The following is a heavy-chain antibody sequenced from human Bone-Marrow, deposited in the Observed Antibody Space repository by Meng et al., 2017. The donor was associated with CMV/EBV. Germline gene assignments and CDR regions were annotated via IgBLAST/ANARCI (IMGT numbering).Heavy chain of an antibody. CDR1: GFTFSSYA. Sequence: GESLKISCAASGFTFSSYAMSWVRQAPGKGLEWVSAISGSGGSTYYADSVKGRLTISRDNSKNTLYLQMNSLRAEDTAVYYCAKVYYYGSDPSYYYYGMDVWGQGTTVTVSS. CDR2: ISGSGGST. D-gene: IGHD3-10*01. CDR3: AKVYYYGSDPSYYYYGMDV. J-gene: IGHJ6*02. V-gene: IGHV3-23*01.